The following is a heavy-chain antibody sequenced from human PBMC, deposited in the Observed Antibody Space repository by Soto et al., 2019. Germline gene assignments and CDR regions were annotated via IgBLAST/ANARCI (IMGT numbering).Heavy chain of an antibody. CDR3: AKGDSSWVSWFDP. V-gene: IGHV1-2*02. J-gene: IGHJ5*02. CDR2: INPATGAT. Sequence: ASVKVSCKASGYTFTAQYLHWVRKAPGEGLEWMGWINPATGATRYAQKFQGRATMTRDTSMSTAYLEVRSLRPDDTAVYYCAKGDSSWVSWFDPWGQGTLVTVSS. D-gene: IGHD6-19*01. CDR1: GYTFTAQY.